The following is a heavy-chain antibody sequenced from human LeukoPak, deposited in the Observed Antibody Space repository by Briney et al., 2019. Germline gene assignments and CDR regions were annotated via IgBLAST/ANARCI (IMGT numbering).Heavy chain of an antibody. V-gene: IGHV3-7*03. Sequence: GGSLRLSCAASGFTFSNYWMSWVRQAPGKGLEWVANIKEDGSEKYHVDTVKGRFTISRDNGKNSLYLQMNSLRAEDTAVYYCTRDPLRRFDYWGQGTLVTVSS. D-gene: IGHD3-9*01. CDR3: TRDPLRRFDY. CDR1: GFTFSNYW. J-gene: IGHJ4*02. CDR2: IKEDGSEK.